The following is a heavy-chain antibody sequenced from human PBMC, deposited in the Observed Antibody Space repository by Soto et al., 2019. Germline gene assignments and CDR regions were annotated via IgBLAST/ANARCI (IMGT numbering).Heavy chain of an antibody. CDR2: IWYDGSNK. CDR1: GFTFSSYG. D-gene: IGHD6-6*01. V-gene: IGHV3-33*01. Sequence: GGSLRLSCAASGFTFSSYGMHWVRQAPGKGLEWVAVIWYDGSNKYYADSVKGRFTISRDNSKNTLYLQMNSLGAEDTAVYYCARDRTSSSSIAFDYWGQGTLVTVSS. CDR3: ARDRTSSSSIAFDY. J-gene: IGHJ4*02.